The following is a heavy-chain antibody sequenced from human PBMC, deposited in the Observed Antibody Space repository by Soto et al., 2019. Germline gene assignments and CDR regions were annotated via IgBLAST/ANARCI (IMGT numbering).Heavy chain of an antibody. D-gene: IGHD3-10*01. CDR3: AREGGGSMVRGVIRMDV. CDR2: INHSGST. Sequence: QVQLQQWGAGLLKPSETLSLTCAVYGGSFSGYYWSWIRQPPGKGLEWIGEINHSGSTNYNPSLKSRVTISVDTSKNQFSLKLSSVTAADTAVYYCAREGGGSMVRGVIRMDVRGQGTTVTVSS. CDR1: GGSFSGYY. V-gene: IGHV4-34*01. J-gene: IGHJ6*02.